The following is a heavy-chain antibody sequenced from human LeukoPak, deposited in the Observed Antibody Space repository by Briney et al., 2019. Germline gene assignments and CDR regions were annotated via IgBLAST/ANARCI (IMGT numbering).Heavy chain of an antibody. D-gene: IGHD6-19*01. CDR1: GFTFSSYG. Sequence: GGSLRLSCAASGFTFSSYGITWVRQAPGKGLEWVPTISATGGSTYYADSVKGRFTISRDNSKDTLYLQMNSLRAEDTAVYYCAKGGYSSGWRNYFDYWGQGTLVTVSS. CDR2: ISATGGST. V-gene: IGHV3-23*01. J-gene: IGHJ4*02. CDR3: AKGGYSSGWRNYFDY.